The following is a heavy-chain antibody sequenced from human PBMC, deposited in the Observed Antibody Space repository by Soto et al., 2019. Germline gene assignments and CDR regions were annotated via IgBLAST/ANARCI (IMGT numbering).Heavy chain of an antibody. Sequence: PWGSLRLSCAASGFTFSSYGMHWVRQAPGKGLEWVAVISYDGSNKYYADSVKGRFTISRDNSKNTLYLQMNSLRAEDTAVYYCAKELVNYYDSSGPFDYWGQGT. D-gene: IGHD3-22*01. CDR3: AKELVNYYDSSGPFDY. V-gene: IGHV3-30*18. J-gene: IGHJ4*02. CDR1: GFTFSSYG. CDR2: ISYDGSNK.